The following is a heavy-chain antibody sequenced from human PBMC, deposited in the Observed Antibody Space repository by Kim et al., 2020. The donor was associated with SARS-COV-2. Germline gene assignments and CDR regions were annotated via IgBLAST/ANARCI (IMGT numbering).Heavy chain of an antibody. CDR2: RKQDGNQK. Sequence: GGSLRLSCAASGFTFSSYWMTWVRQAPGKGLEWVANRKQDGNQKYYVDSVKGRFTISRDNAKNSLYLQMNSLRAEDTAVYYCARDGALYSSGKDAFDIWGPGTMVPVSS. J-gene: IGHJ3*02. CDR1: GFTFSSYW. V-gene: IGHV3-7*01. D-gene: IGHD6-19*01. CDR3: ARDGALYSSGKDAFDI.